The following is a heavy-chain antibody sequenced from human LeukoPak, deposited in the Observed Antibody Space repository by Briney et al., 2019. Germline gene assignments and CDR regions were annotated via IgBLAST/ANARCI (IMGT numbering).Heavy chain of an antibody. CDR2: ISAYNGNT. V-gene: IGHV1-18*01. J-gene: IGHJ5*02. CDR3: ARDKDIVVVPAAMGWFDP. CDR1: GYTFTSYG. D-gene: IGHD2-2*01. Sequence: ASVKVSCKASGYTFTSYGISWVRQAPGQGLEWMGWISAYNGNTNYAQKLQGRVTMTTDTSTSTAYMELRSPRSDDTAVYYCARDKDIVVVPAAMGWFDPWGQGTLVTVSS.